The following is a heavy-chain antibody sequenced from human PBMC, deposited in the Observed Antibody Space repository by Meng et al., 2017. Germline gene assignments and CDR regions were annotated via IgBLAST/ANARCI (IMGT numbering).Heavy chain of an antibody. CDR2: IYYSGST. J-gene: IGHJ4*02. V-gene: IGHV4-61*01. Sequence: VQLQESGSGLVRPWETLSLTCTVSGGSVRSGSYYWSWIRQPPGKGLEWIGYIYYSGSTNYNPSLKSRVTISVDTSKNQFSLKLSSVTAADTAVYYCARDRSMGGASDDYWGQGTLVTVSS. D-gene: IGHD3-16*01. CDR1: GGSVRSGSYY. CDR3: ARDRSMGGASDDY.